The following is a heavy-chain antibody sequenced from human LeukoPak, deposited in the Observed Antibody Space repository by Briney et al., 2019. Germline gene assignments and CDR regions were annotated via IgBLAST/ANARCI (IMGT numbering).Heavy chain of an antibody. J-gene: IGHJ4*02. CDR1: GFTFSSYS. V-gene: IGHV3-21*01. Sequence: PGGSLRLSCAASGFTFSSYSMNWVRQAPGKGLEWVSSISSSSSYIYYADSVKGRFTISRDNSKNTLYLQMNSLRAEDTAVYYCARSSFRIAAAAPGDYWGQGTLVTVSS. CDR2: ISSSSSYI. CDR3: ARSSFRIAAAAPGDY. D-gene: IGHD6-13*01.